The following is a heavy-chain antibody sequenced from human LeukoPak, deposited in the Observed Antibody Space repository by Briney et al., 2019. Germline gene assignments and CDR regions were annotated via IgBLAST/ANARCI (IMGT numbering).Heavy chain of an antibody. CDR3: ASDSPYYGMDV. V-gene: IGHV3-74*01. CDR1: GFTFSSYW. J-gene: IGHJ6*02. CDR2: INSDGSAT. Sequence: PGGSLRLSCAASGFTFSSYWMHWVRQVPGKGLLWVSRINSDGSATIYADSVGGRFTISRDNAKNTLYLQMSGLRVEDTAVYHCASDSPYYGMDVWGQGTTVTVSS.